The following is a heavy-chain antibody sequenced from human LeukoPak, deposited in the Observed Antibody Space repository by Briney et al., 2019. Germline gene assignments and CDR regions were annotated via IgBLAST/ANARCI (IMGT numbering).Heavy chain of an antibody. Sequence: WGSLRLSCAASGFTFTSYAMTWVRQAPGKGLEWVSSISASGVMTYYADSVKGRFTVSRDNSKNSLYLQMSSLTAADTAVYYCAKDRSIGTYYTFDHWGQGTLVTVSS. J-gene: IGHJ4*02. CDR3: AKDRSIGTYYTFDH. CDR1: GFTFTSYA. CDR2: ISASGVMT. D-gene: IGHD1-26*01. V-gene: IGHV3-23*01.